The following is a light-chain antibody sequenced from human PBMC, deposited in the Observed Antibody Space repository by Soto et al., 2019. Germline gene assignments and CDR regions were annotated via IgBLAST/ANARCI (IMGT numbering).Light chain of an antibody. CDR1: QTFSSSY. J-gene: IGKJ1*01. Sequence: EIVLTQSPGTLSLSPGERATLSCRASQTFSSSYLAWYQQKPGQAPRLLIYGASSRAAGIPDRFSGSGSQTDCTLTISRLEPEDFAVYYCHQYGSSPWTFGQGTKVEIK. V-gene: IGKV3-20*01. CDR3: HQYGSSPWT. CDR2: GAS.